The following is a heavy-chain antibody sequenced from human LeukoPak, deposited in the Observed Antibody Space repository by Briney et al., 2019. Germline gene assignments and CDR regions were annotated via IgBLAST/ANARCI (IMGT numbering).Heavy chain of an antibody. Sequence: GGSLRLSCATSGFSFSNYWMSWVRPAPGKGLEWVASIKQDESERYYVDSVKGRFTISRDSAKDSLYLQMNNLRAEDTAVYYCARAMDSSSSRYQAFEYWGQGTPVTVSS. CDR3: ARAMDSSSSRYQAFEY. J-gene: IGHJ4*02. V-gene: IGHV3-7*01. CDR2: IKQDESER. D-gene: IGHD2-2*01. CDR1: GFSFSNYW.